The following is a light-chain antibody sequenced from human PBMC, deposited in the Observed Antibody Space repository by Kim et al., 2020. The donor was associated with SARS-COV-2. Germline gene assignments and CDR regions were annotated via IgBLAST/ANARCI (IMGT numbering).Light chain of an antibody. J-gene: IGKJ2*01. Sequence: DIQMTQSPSTLSASVGDRVTITCRASENIGTWLAWYQQKPGRAPSLLIYLASTLESGVPSRFSGTGSGTEFSLSITSLQPDDFATYYCQHYNRFPYTFGQGTKLEIK. CDR3: QHYNRFPYT. CDR2: LAS. V-gene: IGKV1-5*03. CDR1: ENIGTW.